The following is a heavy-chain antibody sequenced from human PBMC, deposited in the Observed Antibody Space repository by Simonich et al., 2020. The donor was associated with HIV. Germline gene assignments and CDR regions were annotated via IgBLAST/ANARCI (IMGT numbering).Heavy chain of an antibody. CDR3: ASGVSISSVWADDY. Sequence: QVQLVESGGGVVQPGRSLRLSCAASGFTFSSYAMHWVRQAPGKGLEWVAVISYDGSNKYYADSVKCRLTSSRDNSKNTLYLQMNSLRAEDTAVYYCASGVSISSVWADDYWGQVTLVTVSS. CDR2: ISYDGSNK. CDR1: GFTFSSYA. V-gene: IGHV3-30*07. J-gene: IGHJ4*02. D-gene: IGHD3-3*02.